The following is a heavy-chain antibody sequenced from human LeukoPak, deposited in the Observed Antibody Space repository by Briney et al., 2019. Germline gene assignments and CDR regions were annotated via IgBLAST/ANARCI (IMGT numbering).Heavy chain of an antibody. CDR3: ASSYYDSSGFFDY. CDR2: IIPIFGTA. CDR1: GGTLSSYA. V-gene: IGHV1-69*05. J-gene: IGHJ4*02. Sequence: SVKVSCKASGGTLSSYAISWVRQAPGQGLEWMGRIIPIFGTANYAQKFQGRVTITTDESTSTAYMELSSLRSEDTAVYYCASSYYDSSGFFDYWGQGTLVTVSS. D-gene: IGHD3-22*01.